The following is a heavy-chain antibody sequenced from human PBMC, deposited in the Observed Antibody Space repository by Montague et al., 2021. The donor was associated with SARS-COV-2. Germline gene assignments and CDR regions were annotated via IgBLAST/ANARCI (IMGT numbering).Heavy chain of an antibody. CDR3: ARELLQFKGIFPYSYEMDV. CDR1: GFPFSSYE. V-gene: IGHV3-48*03. Sequence: SLRLSCAISGFPFSSYEMNWVRQAPGKGLEWLSKISSSGTSIYYADSVKGQFTISRDNAKNSLYLQMNSLRAEDTAVYYCARELLQFKGIFPYSYEMDVGGQGTPVTVSS. D-gene: IGHD4-11*01. J-gene: IGHJ6*02. CDR2: ISSSGTSI.